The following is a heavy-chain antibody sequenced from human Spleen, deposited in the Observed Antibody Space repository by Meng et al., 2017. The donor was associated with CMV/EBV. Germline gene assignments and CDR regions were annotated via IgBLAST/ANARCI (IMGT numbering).Heavy chain of an antibody. Sequence: SETLSLTCTVSGGSTSSSSYYWGWIRQPPGKGLEWIGSIYYSGSTYYNPSLKSRVTISVDTSKNQFSLKLSSVTAADTAVYYCARHGGYSNYLPVWFDPWGQGTLVTVSS. CDR2: IYYSGST. CDR3: ARHGGYSNYLPVWFDP. J-gene: IGHJ5*02. D-gene: IGHD4-11*01. V-gene: IGHV4-39*01. CDR1: GGSTSSSSYY.